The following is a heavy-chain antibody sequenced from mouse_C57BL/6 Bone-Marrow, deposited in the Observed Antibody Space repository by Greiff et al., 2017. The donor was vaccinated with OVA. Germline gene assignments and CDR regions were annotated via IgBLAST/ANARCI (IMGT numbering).Heavy chain of an antibody. CDR1: GFNIKDDY. V-gene: IGHV14-4*01. D-gene: IGHD1-1*02. CDR2: IDPENGDT. Sequence: EVQRVESGAELVRPGASVKLSCTASGFNIKDDYMHWVKQRPEQGLEWIGWIDPENGDTEYASKFQGNATITADTSSNTAYLQLSSLTSEDTAVFFCTTLHGYWYFDVWGTGTTLTVSS. J-gene: IGHJ1*03. CDR3: TTLHGYWYFDV.